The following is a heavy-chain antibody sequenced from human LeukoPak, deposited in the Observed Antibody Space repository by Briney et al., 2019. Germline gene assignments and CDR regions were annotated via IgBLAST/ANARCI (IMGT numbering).Heavy chain of an antibody. Sequence: PSETLSLTCTVSGGSISSYYWSWIRQPPRKGLEWIGYIYYSGSTNYNPSLKSRVTISVDTSKNQFSLKLSSVTAADTAVYYCARGSEYYDRSGYPRHDYWGQGTLVTVSS. J-gene: IGHJ4*02. D-gene: IGHD3-22*01. CDR2: IYYSGST. CDR3: ARGSEYYDRSGYPRHDY. CDR1: GGSISSYY. V-gene: IGHV4-59*01.